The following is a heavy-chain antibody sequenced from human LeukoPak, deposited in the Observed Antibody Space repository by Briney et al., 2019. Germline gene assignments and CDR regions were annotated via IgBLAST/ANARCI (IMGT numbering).Heavy chain of an antibody. CDR2: ISSSGSTI. Sequence: PGGSLRLSCAASGFTFSDYYMSWIRQAPGKGLEWVSYISSSGSTIYYADSVKGRFTISRDNAKNSLYLQMNSLRAEDTALYYCAKDIRAYYDSSGYYDYWGQGTLVTVSS. V-gene: IGHV3-11*01. CDR3: AKDIRAYYDSSGYYDY. D-gene: IGHD3-22*01. CDR1: GFTFSDYY. J-gene: IGHJ4*02.